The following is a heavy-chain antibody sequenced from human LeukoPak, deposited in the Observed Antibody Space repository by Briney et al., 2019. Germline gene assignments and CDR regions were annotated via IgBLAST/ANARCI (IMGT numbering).Heavy chain of an antibody. D-gene: IGHD3-22*01. Sequence: PSETLSLTCAVYGGSFSGYYWSWIRQPAGKGLEWIGRIYTSGSTNYNPSLKSRVTMSVDTSKNQFSLKLSSVTAADTAVYYCARETGSYYDSSGYYYGGFYFGYWGQGTLVTVSS. CDR2: IYTSGST. V-gene: IGHV4-4*07. J-gene: IGHJ4*02. CDR1: GGSFSGYY. CDR3: ARETGSYYDSSGYYYGGFYFGY.